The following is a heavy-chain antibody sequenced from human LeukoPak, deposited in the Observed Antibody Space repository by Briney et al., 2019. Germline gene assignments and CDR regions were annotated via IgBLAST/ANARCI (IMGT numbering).Heavy chain of an antibody. CDR1: GGTFSSYA. CDR2: IIPILGIA. Sequence: SVKVSCKASGGTFSSYAISWVRQAPGQGLEWMGRIIPILGIANYAQKFQGRVTITADKSTSTAYMELSSLRSEDTAVYYCARVYTELDAFDIWGQGTMVTVSS. V-gene: IGHV1-69*04. J-gene: IGHJ3*02. D-gene: IGHD1-14*01. CDR3: ARVYTELDAFDI.